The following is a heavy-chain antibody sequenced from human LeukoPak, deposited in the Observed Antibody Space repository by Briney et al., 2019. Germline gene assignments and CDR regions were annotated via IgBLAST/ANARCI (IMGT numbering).Heavy chain of an antibody. Sequence: PGGSLRLSCGASRFTFRTYWMHWVRQAPGKGLVWVSRINPDGSSTGYADSLRGRFTISRDNAKNTLYLQMKSLRAEDTAVYYCTRDFDAATGYWGQGTLVTVSS. D-gene: IGHD3-9*01. CDR3: TRDFDAATGY. J-gene: IGHJ4*02. V-gene: IGHV3-74*01. CDR2: INPDGSST. CDR1: RFTFRTYW.